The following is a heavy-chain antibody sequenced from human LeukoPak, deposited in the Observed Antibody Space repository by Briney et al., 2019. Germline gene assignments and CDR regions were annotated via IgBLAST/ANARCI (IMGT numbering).Heavy chain of an antibody. D-gene: IGHD3-10*01. V-gene: IGHV3-23*01. CDR3: AKDVVRGSGRINWFDP. J-gene: IGHJ5*02. Sequence: GGSLRLSCAASGFTFSSYAMSWVRQAPGKGLEWVSAISGSGGNTYYADTVRGRFTISRDTSKNMVYLQMNSLRAEDTAVYYCAKDVVRGSGRINWFDPWGQGTLVTVSS. CDR2: ISGSGGNT. CDR1: GFTFSSYA.